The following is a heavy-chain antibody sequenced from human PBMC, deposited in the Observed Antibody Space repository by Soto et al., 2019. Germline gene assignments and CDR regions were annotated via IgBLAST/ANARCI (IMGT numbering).Heavy chain of an antibody. D-gene: IGHD4-17*01. J-gene: IGHJ6*03. CDR3: ATYYGETTYYYYYMDV. V-gene: IGHV3-66*01. CDR1: GFTVSSNY. CDR2: IYSGGST. Sequence: GESLKISCAASGFTVSSNYMSWVRQAPGKGLEWVSVIYSGGSTYYADSVKGRFTISRDNSKNTLYLQMNSLRAEDTAVYYCATYYGETTYYYYYMDVWGKGTTVTVSS.